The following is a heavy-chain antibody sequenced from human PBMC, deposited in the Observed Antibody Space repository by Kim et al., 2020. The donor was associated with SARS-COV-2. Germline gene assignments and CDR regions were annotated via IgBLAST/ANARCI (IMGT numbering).Heavy chain of an antibody. CDR2: TL. J-gene: IGHJ4*02. CDR3: ALTGLTVDY. V-gene: IGHV3-11*04. D-gene: IGHD2-8*01. Sequence: TLDNADPVKGRLTISRDNAKNSLHLQMNSLRAEDTAVYYCALTGLTVDYWGQGALVTVSS.